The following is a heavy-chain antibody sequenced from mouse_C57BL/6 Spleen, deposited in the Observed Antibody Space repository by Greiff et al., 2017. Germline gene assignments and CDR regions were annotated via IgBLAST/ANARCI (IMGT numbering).Heavy chain of an antibody. J-gene: IGHJ4*01. V-gene: IGHV5-17*01. D-gene: IGHD1-1*01. CDR2: ISSGSSTI. CDR1: GFTFSDYG. Sequence: EVMLVESGGGLVKPGGSLKLSCAASGFTFSDYGMHWVRQAPEKGLEWVAYISSGSSTIYYADTVKGRFTISRDNAKNTLFLQMTSLRSEDTAMYYCAREDTTVVDYAMDYWGQGTSVTVSS. CDR3: AREDTTVVDYAMDY.